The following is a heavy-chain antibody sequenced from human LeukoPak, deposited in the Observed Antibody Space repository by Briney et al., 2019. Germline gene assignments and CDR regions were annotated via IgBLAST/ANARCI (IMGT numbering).Heavy chain of an antibody. CDR1: GGTFSSYA. CDR3: ARARLHLPRFDP. J-gene: IGHJ5*02. Sequence: VASVKVSCKASGGTFSSYAISWVRQAPGQGLEWMGGIIPIFGTANYAQKFQGRVTITADESTSTAYMELSSLRSEDTAVYYCARARLHLPRFDPWGQGTLVTVSS. V-gene: IGHV1-69*13. CDR2: IIPIFGTA.